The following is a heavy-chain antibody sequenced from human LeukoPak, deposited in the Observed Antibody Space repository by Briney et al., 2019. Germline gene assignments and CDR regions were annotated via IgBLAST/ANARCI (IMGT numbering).Heavy chain of an antibody. D-gene: IGHD5-12*01. Sequence: PSETLSLTCTVSGGSISSSSYYWGWIRQPPGKGLEWIGSIYYSGSTYYNPSLKSRVTILVDTSKNQFSLKLSSVTAADTAVYYCARDRHKLADIVAGILDYWGQGTLVTVSS. CDR2: IYYSGST. V-gene: IGHV4-39*07. CDR1: GGSISSSSYY. CDR3: ARDRHKLADIVAGILDY. J-gene: IGHJ4*02.